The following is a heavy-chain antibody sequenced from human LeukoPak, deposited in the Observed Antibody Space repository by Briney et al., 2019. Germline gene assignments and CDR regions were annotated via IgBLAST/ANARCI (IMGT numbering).Heavy chain of an antibody. J-gene: IGHJ4*02. CDR2: MYYSGST. V-gene: IGHV4-39*01. CDR1: GGSISSRSYY. Sequence: SETLSLTRTVSGGSISSRSYYWGWIRQPPGKGLEWIGSMYYSGSTNYRPSLKSRVTISVDTSKNQFSLKLSSVTAADTAVYYCARGDSYVQIDYWGQGTLVTVSS. D-gene: IGHD2-21*02. CDR3: ARGDSYVQIDY.